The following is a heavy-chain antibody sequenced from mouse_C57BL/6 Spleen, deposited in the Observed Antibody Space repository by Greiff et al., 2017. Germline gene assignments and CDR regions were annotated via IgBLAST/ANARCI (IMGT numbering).Heavy chain of an antibody. D-gene: IGHD1-1*01. V-gene: IGHV1-82*01. CDR3: YYGSSYDYAMDY. CDR1: GYAFSSSW. Sequence: VQLQESGPELVKPGASVKISCKASGYAFSSSWMNWVKQRPGKGLEWIGRIYPGDGDTNYNGKFKGKATLTADKSSSTAYMQLSSLTSEDSAVYFCYYGSSYDYAMDYWGQGTSVTVSS. CDR2: IYPGDGDT. J-gene: IGHJ4*01.